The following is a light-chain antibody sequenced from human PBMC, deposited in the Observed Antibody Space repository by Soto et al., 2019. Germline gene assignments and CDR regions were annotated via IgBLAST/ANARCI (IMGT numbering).Light chain of an antibody. CDR2: EVS. V-gene: IGLV2-23*02. CDR1: SSYVGSYNL. J-gene: IGLJ2*01. CDR3: CSYAGSSTV. Sequence: QSALTQPASVSGSPGQSITISCTGTSSYVGSYNLVSWYQQHPGKAPKLMIYEVSKRPSGVSNRFSGSKSGNTASLTISGLQAEDEADYYCCSYAGSSTVFGGGTKLTVL.